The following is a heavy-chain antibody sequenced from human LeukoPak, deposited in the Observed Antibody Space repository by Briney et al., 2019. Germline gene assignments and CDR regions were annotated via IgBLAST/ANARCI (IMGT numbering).Heavy chain of an antibody. J-gene: IGHJ4*02. CDR1: GFTFTSHA. V-gene: IGHV3-23*01. D-gene: IGHD2-15*01. Sequence: GSLRLSCGASGFTFTSHAMTWVRQAPGKGPEWVSSVTASGSGTYYADSVKGRFTISRDNSENTLYLQMNSLRAEDTAVYYCASQGYCSGASCSSNYWGQGTLVTVSS. CDR2: VTASGSGT. CDR3: ASQGYCSGASCSSNY.